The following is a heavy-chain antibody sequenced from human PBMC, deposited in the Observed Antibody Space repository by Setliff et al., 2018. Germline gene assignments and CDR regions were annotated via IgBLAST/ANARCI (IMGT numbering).Heavy chain of an antibody. J-gene: IGHJ4*02. V-gene: IGHV4-59*12. Sequence: SETLSLTCNVSGGSISSDYWSWIRQPPGKALEWIGYFYHSASTNHNPSLKGRVTISVDTSKNQFSLKLSSVTAADTAVYYCARDSGALGYCTGGICYDYWGQGTLVTVCS. CDR1: GGSISSDY. CDR2: FYHSAST. D-gene: IGHD2-15*01. CDR3: ARDSGALGYCTGGICYDY.